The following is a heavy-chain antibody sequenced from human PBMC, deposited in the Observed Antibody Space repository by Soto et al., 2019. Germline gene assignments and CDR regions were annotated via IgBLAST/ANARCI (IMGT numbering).Heavy chain of an antibody. D-gene: IGHD3-10*01. CDR3: ARDLELLWFGEFPDLGGMDV. CDR2: ISYDGSNK. CDR1: GFTFSSYA. V-gene: IGHV3-30-3*01. Sequence: GGSLRLSCAASGFTFSSYAMHWVRQAPGKGLELVAVISYDGSNKYYADSVKGRFTISRDNSKNTLYLQMNSLRAEDTAVYYCARDLELLWFGEFPDLGGMDVWGQGTTVTVSS. J-gene: IGHJ6*02.